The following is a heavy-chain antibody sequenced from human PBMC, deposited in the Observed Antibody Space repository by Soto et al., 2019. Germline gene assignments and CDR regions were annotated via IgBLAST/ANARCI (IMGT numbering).Heavy chain of an antibody. CDR3: TRFYYEDRGSFVY. V-gene: IGHV3-49*04. CDR1: GFTFANYA. Sequence: EVRLVESGGGPVESGRSLRLSCSGFGFTFANYALTWVRQAPGKGLEWLGFISSEANGGTTDYAAFLRGRATISRDDSKGIAYLEIKRLQSDDTAIYYCTRFYYEDRGSFVYWGQGTRVAVSS. CDR2: ISSEANGGTT. D-gene: IGHD3-22*01. J-gene: IGHJ4*02.